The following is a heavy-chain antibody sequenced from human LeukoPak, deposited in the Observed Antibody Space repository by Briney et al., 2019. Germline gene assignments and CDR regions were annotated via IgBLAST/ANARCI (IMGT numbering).Heavy chain of an antibody. J-gene: IGHJ6*02. CDR1: GYTFTSYD. CDR2: MNPNSGNT. V-gene: IGHV1-8*01. Sequence: GASVKVPCKASGYTFTSYDINWVRQATGQGLGWMGWMNPNSGNTGYAQKFQGRVTMTRNTSISTAYMELSSLRSEDTAVYYCARGSGSYYYYYYGMDVWGQGTTVTVSS. CDR3: ARGSGSYYYYYYGMDV. D-gene: IGHD3-10*01.